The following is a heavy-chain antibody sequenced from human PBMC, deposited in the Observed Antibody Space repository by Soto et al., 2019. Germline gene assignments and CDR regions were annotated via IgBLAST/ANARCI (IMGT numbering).Heavy chain of an antibody. D-gene: IGHD3-10*01. Sequence: PGGSLRLPCVASGFTFGSRAMSWVRQAPGEGLEWVATITDTGGDSKSADSVRGRFAISRDNSRNTLYLQMSSLRAEGSAVYYCASGSKDSYPGSRIFDFWGRGTLVTVSS. CDR3: ASGSKDSYPGSRIFDF. CDR1: GFTFGSRA. CDR2: ITDTGGDS. J-gene: IGHJ4*01. V-gene: IGHV3-23*01.